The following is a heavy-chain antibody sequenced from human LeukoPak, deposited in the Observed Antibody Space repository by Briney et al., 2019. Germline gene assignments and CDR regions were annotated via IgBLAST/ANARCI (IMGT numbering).Heavy chain of an antibody. CDR2: LYYSGST. Sequence: SETLSLTCTVSGGSISSSSYYWGWIRHPPGKGLEWIGSLYYSGSTYYNPSLKSRVTISVDTSKNQFSLKLSSVSAADTAVYYCARHVDYYDPFDYWGQGTPVTASS. D-gene: IGHD3-22*01. CDR1: GGSISSSSYY. J-gene: IGHJ4*02. CDR3: ARHVDYYDPFDY. V-gene: IGHV4-39*01.